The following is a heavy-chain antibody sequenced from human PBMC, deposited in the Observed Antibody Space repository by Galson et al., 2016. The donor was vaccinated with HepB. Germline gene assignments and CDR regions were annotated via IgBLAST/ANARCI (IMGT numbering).Heavy chain of an antibody. D-gene: IGHD3-3*01. CDR3: ARGIYRVGDFWSGQFWFDP. J-gene: IGHJ5*02. CDR2: IYSDGNT. V-gene: IGHV3-66*01. Sequence: SLRLSCAVSGFSVSGDYMIWVRQAPGKGLEWVSVIYSDGNTYYPGALKGRFTISRDNSQNALYLEINGLRAEDTAVYYCARGIYRVGDFWSGQFWFDPWGQGTLVAVSS. CDR1: GFSVSGDY.